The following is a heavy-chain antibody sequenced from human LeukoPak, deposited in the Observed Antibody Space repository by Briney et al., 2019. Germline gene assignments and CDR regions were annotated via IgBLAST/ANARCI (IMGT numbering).Heavy chain of an antibody. CDR1: GFTFSSYW. CDR2: IKQDGSEK. Sequence: GGSLRLSCAASGFTFSSYWMSWVRQAPGKGLEWVANIKQDGSEKYYVDSVKGRFTISRDNAKNSLCLQMNSLRAEDTAVYYCARSRPRYYYYYGMDVWGQGTTVTVSS. J-gene: IGHJ6*02. D-gene: IGHD2-2*01. V-gene: IGHV3-7*01. CDR3: ARSRPRYYYYYGMDV.